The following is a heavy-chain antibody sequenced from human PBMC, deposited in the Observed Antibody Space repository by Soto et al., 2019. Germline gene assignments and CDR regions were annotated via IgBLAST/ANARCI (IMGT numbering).Heavy chain of an antibody. CDR3: ARRYSSAFDI. CDR1: GGSIXSYY. D-gene: IGHD6-13*01. Sequence: PSETLSLTCSVSGGSIXSYYWSWIRQPPGKGLEWIGYIYYSGSTNYNPSLKSRVTISVDTSKNQFSLKLSSVTAADTAVYYCARRYSSAFDIWGQGTMVTVSS. CDR2: IYYSGST. J-gene: IGHJ3*02. V-gene: IGHV4-59*08.